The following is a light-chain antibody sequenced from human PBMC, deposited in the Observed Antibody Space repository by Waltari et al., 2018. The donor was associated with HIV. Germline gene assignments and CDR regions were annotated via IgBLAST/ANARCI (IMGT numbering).Light chain of an antibody. J-gene: IGKJ2*01. Sequence: DIQMTQSPSSLSASVGDRVTITCRASQGISNSLEWYQQKPGKAPKLLLYGASTLESGVPSRFSCSGSGTDYTLTISSLQPEDFSTYYCQHYYSYPYTFGQGTKVEIK. CDR3: QHYYSYPYT. CDR1: QGISNS. V-gene: IGKV1-NL1*01. CDR2: GAS.